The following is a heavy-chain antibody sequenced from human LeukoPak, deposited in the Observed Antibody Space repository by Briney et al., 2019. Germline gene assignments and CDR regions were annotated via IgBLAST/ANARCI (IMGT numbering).Heavy chain of an antibody. CDR3: ARVKSGSYYPIDY. V-gene: IGHV3-74*01. CDR1: GFTFSNYW. D-gene: IGHD1-26*01. Sequence: GGSLRLSCAASGFTFSNYWMHWVRQTPGKGLVWVSRINTDGTGTSYADSVKGRSTISRDGAKNTLYLQMSGLRAEDTAVYYCARVKSGSYYPIDYWGQGTLVTVSS. CDR2: INTDGTGT. J-gene: IGHJ4*02.